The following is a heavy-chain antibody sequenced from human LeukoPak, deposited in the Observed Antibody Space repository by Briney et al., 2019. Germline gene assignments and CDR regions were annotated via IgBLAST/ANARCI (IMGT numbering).Heavy chain of an antibody. V-gene: IGHV1-69*13. J-gene: IGHJ4*02. CDR3: AGDRDDYGDYYCY. CDR1: GGTFSSYA. Sequence: GASVKVSCKASGGTFSSYAISWVRQAPGQGLEWMGGIIPIFGTANYAQKFQGRVTITADESTSTAYMELSSLRSEDTAVYYCAGDRDDYGDYYCYWGQGTLVTVSS. D-gene: IGHD4-17*01. CDR2: IIPIFGTA.